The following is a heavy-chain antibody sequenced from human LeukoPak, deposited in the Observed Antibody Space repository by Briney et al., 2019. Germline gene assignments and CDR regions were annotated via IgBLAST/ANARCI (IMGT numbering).Heavy chain of an antibody. V-gene: IGHV4-61*02. D-gene: IGHD3-22*01. Sequence: SETLSLTCTVSGGSISSGSYYWSWIRQPAGKGLEWIGRVYTSGSTNYNPSLKSRVTISVDTSKNQFSLRLTSVTAADTALYFCARDDTYFYDSSGHGFDFWGHGTLVTVSS. CDR1: GGSISSGSYY. J-gene: IGHJ4*01. CDR3: ARDDTYFYDSSGHGFDF. CDR2: VYTSGST.